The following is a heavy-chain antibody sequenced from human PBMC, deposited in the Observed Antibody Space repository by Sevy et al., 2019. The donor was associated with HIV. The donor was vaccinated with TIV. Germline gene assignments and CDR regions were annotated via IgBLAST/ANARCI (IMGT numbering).Heavy chain of an antibody. Sequence: SETLSLTCAVYGGSFSGYYWSWIRQPPGKGLEWIGEINHSGSTNYNPSLKSRVTISVDTSKNQFSLKLSPVTAADTAVYYCARRGRIAARLSFDYWGQGTLVTVSS. D-gene: IGHD6-6*01. CDR1: GGSFSGYY. CDR2: INHSGST. J-gene: IGHJ4*02. V-gene: IGHV4-34*01. CDR3: ARRGRIAARLSFDY.